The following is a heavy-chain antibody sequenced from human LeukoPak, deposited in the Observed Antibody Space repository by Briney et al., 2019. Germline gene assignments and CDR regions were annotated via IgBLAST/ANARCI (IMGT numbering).Heavy chain of an antibody. CDR1: GFTFASYA. CDR3: AKYLYTSGSFYDY. Sequence: GGSLRLSCAASGFTFASYAMTWVRQAPGKGLEWVSAINSNGGSTFYADSVKGRFTISRDNYKNTLFLQMNSLRAEDTALYYCAKYLYTSGSFYDYWGQGTLVTVSS. V-gene: IGHV3-23*01. J-gene: IGHJ4*02. D-gene: IGHD3-10*01. CDR2: INSNGGST.